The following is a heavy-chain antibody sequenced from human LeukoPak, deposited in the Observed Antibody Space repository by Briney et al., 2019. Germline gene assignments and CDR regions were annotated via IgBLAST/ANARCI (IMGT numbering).Heavy chain of an antibody. CDR1: GFTFSTYW. J-gene: IGHJ6*02. CDR3: TRNPGMDV. CDR2: INGDGSSS. Sequence: GGSLRLSCAASGFTFSTYWMHWLRQAPGKGLVWVSRINGDGSSSTYADSVKGRFTISRDNAKNTLYLQMNSLSTEDTAVYYCTRNPGMDVWGLGTTVTVSS. V-gene: IGHV3-74*01.